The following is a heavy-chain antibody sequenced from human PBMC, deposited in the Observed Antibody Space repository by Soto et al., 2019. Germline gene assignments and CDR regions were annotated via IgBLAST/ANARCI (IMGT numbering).Heavy chain of an antibody. D-gene: IGHD6-19*01. V-gene: IGHV1-2*04. Sequence: ASVKVSCKASGYTFTGYYMHWVRQAPGQGLEWMGWINPNSGGTNYAQKFQGWVTMTRDTSISTAYMELSRLRSDDTAVYYCARGLRRSGAVAGSYYFDYWGQGTLVTVSS. CDR1: GYTFTGYY. CDR2: INPNSGGT. J-gene: IGHJ4*02. CDR3: ARGLRRSGAVAGSYYFDY.